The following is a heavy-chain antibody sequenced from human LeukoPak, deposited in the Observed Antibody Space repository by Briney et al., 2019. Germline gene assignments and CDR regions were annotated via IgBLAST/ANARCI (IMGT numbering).Heavy chain of an antibody. D-gene: IGHD3-10*01. Sequence: SGPTLVKPSETLSLTCTVSGGSISSYYWSWIRQPPGKGLEWIGYIYYSGSTNYNPSLKSRVTISVDTSKNQFSLKLSSVTAADTAVYYCARPSITMVRGAEVWGQGTLVTVSS. CDR3: ARPSITMVRGAEV. J-gene: IGHJ4*02. CDR2: IYYSGST. CDR1: GGSISSYY. V-gene: IGHV4-59*01.